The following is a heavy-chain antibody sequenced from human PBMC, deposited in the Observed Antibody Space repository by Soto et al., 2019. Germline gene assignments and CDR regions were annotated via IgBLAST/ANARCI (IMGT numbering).Heavy chain of an antibody. D-gene: IGHD3-3*01. CDR3: ARERFREYDFWSGYYGYFDY. J-gene: IGHJ4*02. CDR2: TYYRSKWYN. Sequence: SQTLSLTCAISGYSVSSNSAAWNWIRQSPSRGLEWLGRTYYRSKWYNDYAVSVKSRITINPDTSKNQFSLQLNSVTPEDTAVYYCARERFREYDFWSGYYGYFDYWGQGTLVTVSS. CDR1: GYSVSSNSAA. V-gene: IGHV6-1*01.